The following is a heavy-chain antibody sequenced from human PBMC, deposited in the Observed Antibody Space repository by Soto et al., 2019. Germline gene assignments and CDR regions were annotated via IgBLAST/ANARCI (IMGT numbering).Heavy chain of an antibody. Sequence: GASVKVSCKASGGTFSSYAISWVRQAPGQGLEWMGGIIPIFSTANYAQKFQGRVTITADKSTSTAYMELSSLRSEDTAVYYCTTGGALXYDYVWGSYRHPPPFDYWGQGTLVTVSS. V-gene: IGHV1-69*06. CDR2: IIPIFSTA. D-gene: IGHD3-16*02. J-gene: IGHJ4*02. CDR1: GGTFSSYA. CDR3: TTGGALXYDYVWGSYRHPPPFDY.